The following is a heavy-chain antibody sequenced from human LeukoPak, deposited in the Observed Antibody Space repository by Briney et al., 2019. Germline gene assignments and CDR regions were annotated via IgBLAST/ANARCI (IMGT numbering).Heavy chain of an antibody. J-gene: IGHJ5*02. V-gene: IGHV4-34*01. CDR1: GGSFSGYY. CDR3: ARAPIVLVVYASGGRFDP. Sequence: SETLSLTCAVHGGSFSGYYWSWIRQPPGKGLEWIGEINHSGSTNYNPSLKSRVTISVDTSKNQFSLKLSSVTAADTAVYYCARAPIVLVVYASGGRFDPWGQGTLVTVSS. D-gene: IGHD2-8*02. CDR2: INHSGST.